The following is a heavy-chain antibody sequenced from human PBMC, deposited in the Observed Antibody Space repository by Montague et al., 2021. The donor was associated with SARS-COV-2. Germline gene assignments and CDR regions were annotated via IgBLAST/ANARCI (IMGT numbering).Heavy chain of an antibody. CDR3: ARGRCAVVVPGAGPAGRAFDI. D-gene: IGHD2-2*01. V-gene: IGHV4-34*01. Sequence: SETLSLTCAISGGSFSNYYWSWIRQPPGKGLEWIGEVNQSGTTIYNPSVKSGVTISEDTSKNQFYLRLNSVTAADTAVYYCARGRCAVVVPGAGPAGRAFDIWGQGTMVTVSS. CDR1: GGSFSNYY. CDR2: VNQSGTT. J-gene: IGHJ3*02.